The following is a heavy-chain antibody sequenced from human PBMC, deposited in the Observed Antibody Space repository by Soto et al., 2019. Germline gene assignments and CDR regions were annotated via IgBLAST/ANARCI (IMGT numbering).Heavy chain of an antibody. Sequence: EVQLVQSGAEVKKPGESLKISCKASGYSFTDYWIGWVRQMPGKGLEWMGVIYPGDSDIRYGPSFQGQVTISADKSINTAYLQWSSLKASDTAMYYCVRHRRWPHCYFDLWGRGTLVTVSS. CDR1: GYSFTDYW. V-gene: IGHV5-51*01. CDR2: IYPGDSDI. D-gene: IGHD3-3*01. CDR3: VRHRRWPHCYFDL. J-gene: IGHJ2*01.